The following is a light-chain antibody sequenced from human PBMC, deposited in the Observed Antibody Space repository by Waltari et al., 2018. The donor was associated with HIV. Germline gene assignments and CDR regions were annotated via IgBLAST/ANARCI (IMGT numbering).Light chain of an antibody. CDR2: EVT. V-gene: IGLV2-14*01. CDR3: TSYRSGSTLV. Sequence: QSALTQPASVSGSPGQSITISCTGTTSDAGGSAYVAWYQPHPGKAPKLMIFEVTYRPSGVSHRFSGSKSGNTASLTISGLQAEDEADYYCTSYRSGSTLVVGGGTKVTVL. J-gene: IGLJ2*01. CDR1: TSDAGGSAY.